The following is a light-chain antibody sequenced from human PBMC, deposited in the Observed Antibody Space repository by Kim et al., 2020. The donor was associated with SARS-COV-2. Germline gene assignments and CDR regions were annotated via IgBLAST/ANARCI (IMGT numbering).Light chain of an antibody. J-gene: IGKJ1*01. V-gene: IGKV3-11*01. CDR3: QQRSNWWT. CDR2: DAS. CDR1: QSVSSY. Sequence: EIVLTQSPATLSLSPGERATLSCRASQSVSSYLAWYQQKPGQAPRLLIYDASNRATGIPARFSGNGSGTDFTLTISSLEPEDFAVYYCQQRSNWWTFGQGTKVDIK.